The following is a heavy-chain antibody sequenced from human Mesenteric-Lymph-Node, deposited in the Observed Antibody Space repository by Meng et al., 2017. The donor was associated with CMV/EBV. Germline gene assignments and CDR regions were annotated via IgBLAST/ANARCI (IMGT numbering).Heavy chain of an antibody. D-gene: IGHD4-11*01. V-gene: IGHV3-21*01. CDR1: GFTFSSYG. CDR3: AKVRSPTGTYYYGMDV. Sequence: GESLKISCAASGFTFSSYGMHWVRQAPGKGLEWVSSISSSSSYIYYADSVKGRFTISRDNAKNSLYLQMNSLRAEDTAVYYCAKVRSPTGTYYYGMDVWGQGTTVTVSS. CDR2: ISSSSSYI. J-gene: IGHJ6*02.